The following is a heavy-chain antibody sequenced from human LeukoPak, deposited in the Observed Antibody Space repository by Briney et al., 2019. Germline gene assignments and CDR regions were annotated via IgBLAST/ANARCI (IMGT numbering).Heavy chain of an antibody. J-gene: IGHJ4*02. CDR2: ISAYNGNT. CDR3: ARARIGYCSSTSCYPPDY. CDR1: GGTFSSYA. Sequence: ASVKVSCKASGGTFSSYAISWVRQAPGQGLEWMGWISAYNGNTNYAQKLQGRVTMTTDTSTSTAYMELRSLRSDDTAVYYCARARIGYCSSTSCYPPDYWGQGTLVTVSS. V-gene: IGHV1-18*01. D-gene: IGHD2-2*01.